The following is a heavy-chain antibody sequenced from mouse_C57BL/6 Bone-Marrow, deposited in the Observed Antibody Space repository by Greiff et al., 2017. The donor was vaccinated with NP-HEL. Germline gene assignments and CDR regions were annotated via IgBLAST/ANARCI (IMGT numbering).Heavy chain of an antibody. D-gene: IGHD1-1*01. CDR1: GFNIKDYY. CDR3: ARTPYGSSSYYAMDY. Sequence: VQLQQSGAELVKPGASVKLSCTASGFNIKDYYMHWVKQRTEQGLEWIGRIDPEDGATKYAPQFQGKATITADTSSNTAYLQLSSLTSEDTAVYYCARTPYGSSSYYAMDYWGQGTSVTVSS. J-gene: IGHJ4*01. V-gene: IGHV14-2*01. CDR2: IDPEDGAT.